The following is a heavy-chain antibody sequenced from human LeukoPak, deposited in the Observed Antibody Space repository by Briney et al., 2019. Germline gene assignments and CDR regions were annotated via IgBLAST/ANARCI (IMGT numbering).Heavy chain of an antibody. CDR1: GGSFSGNY. Sequence: SETLSLTCAVYGGSFSGNYWSWLRQPPGKGLEWIGEINYSGGTNYNPSLKSRVTISVDTSKNQFSLRLSSVTAADTAVYYCARGISSGRKSGFDYWGQGTLVTVSS. V-gene: IGHV4-34*01. CDR2: INYSGGT. CDR3: ARGISSGRKSGFDY. D-gene: IGHD6-19*01. J-gene: IGHJ4*02.